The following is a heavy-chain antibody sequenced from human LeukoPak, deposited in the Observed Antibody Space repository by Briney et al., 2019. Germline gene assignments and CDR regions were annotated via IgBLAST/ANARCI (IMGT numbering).Heavy chain of an antibody. Sequence: GGSLRLSCAASGFTFSSYAMHWVRQAPGKGLEWVAVISYDGSNKYYADSVKGRFTISRDNSKNTLYLQMNSLRAEDTAVYYCARDGTPNYSSGWVYMDVWGEGTTVTISS. J-gene: IGHJ6*03. D-gene: IGHD6-25*01. CDR2: ISYDGSNK. V-gene: IGHV3-30*04. CDR1: GFTFSSYA. CDR3: ARDGTPNYSSGWVYMDV.